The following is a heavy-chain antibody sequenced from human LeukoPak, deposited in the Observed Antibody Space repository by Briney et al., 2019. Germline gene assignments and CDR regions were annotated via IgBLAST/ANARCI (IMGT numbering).Heavy chain of an antibody. J-gene: IGHJ4*02. D-gene: IGHD5-18*01. Sequence: PGGSLRLSCAASGFTFSSYAMHWVRQAPGKGLEYVSAISSNGGSTYYANSVKGRFTISRDNSKNTLYLQMGSLRAEDMAVYYCARGGDKLYSYDLVNYFDYWGQGTLVTVSS. CDR3: ARGGDKLYSYDLVNYFDY. CDR2: ISSNGGST. V-gene: IGHV3-64*01. CDR1: GFTFSSYA.